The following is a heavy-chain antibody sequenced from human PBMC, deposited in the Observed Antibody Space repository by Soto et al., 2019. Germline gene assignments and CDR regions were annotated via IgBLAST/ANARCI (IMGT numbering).Heavy chain of an antibody. CDR2: IHPADSET. CDR3: ARRFTVVRGVTEEAFDI. D-gene: IGHD3-10*01. J-gene: IGHJ3*02. Sequence: PGESQKISYMGSGYKVSTWHSFTSYWIAWVRQMPGKELEWMGIIHPADSETRYSPSFQGQVTISVDKSASIAYLQWSSLTASDSAMYYCARRFTVVRGVTEEAFDIWGQGTMVTVSS. V-gene: IGHV5-51*01. CDR1: GYKVSTWHSFTSYW.